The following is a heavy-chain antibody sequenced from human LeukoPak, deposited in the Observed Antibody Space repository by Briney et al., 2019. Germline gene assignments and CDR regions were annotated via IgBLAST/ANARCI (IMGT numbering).Heavy chain of an antibody. V-gene: IGHV4-59*08. Sequence: SETLSLTCTVSGGSINNYYWNWIRQPPGKGLEWIGYIYYSGSTNYNPSLKSRVTISVDTSKNQFSLKLSSVTAADTAVYYCARQGGYSSSPDFWGQGTLVTVSS. J-gene: IGHJ4*02. CDR3: ARQGGYSSSPDF. CDR1: GGSINNYY. CDR2: IYYSGST. D-gene: IGHD6-13*01.